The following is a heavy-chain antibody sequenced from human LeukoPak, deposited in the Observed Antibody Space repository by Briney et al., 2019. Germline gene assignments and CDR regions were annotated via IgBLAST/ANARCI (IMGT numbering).Heavy chain of an antibody. CDR1: GGSISSYY. J-gene: IGHJ4*02. CDR2: VFYSGST. Sequence: SETLSLTCTVSGGSISSYYWSWIRQPPGKGLEWIGSVFYSGSTYYNPSLKSRVTISVDTSKNQFSLKLSSVTAADTAVYYCARLVPGSRTYYTAAHWGLGTLVTVSS. D-gene: IGHD3-10*01. CDR3: ARLVPGSRTYYTAAH. V-gene: IGHV4-59*05.